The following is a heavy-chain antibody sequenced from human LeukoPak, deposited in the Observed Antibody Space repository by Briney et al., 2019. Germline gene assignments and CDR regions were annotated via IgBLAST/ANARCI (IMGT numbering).Heavy chain of an antibody. Sequence: ASVKVSCKVSGYTLTELSMHWVRQAPGKGLEWMGGFDPEDGETIYAQKFQGRVTMTEDTSTDTAYMELSSLRSEDTAVYYCATYNPLLDAFDIWGQGTMVTVSS. CDR3: ATYNPLLDAFDI. CDR2: FDPEDGET. V-gene: IGHV1-24*01. J-gene: IGHJ3*02. D-gene: IGHD1-1*01. CDR1: GYTLTELS.